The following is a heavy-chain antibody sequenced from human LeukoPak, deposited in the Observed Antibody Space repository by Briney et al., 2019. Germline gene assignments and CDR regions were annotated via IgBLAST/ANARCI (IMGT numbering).Heavy chain of an antibody. D-gene: IGHD1-26*01. Sequence: ASVKVSCKASGGTFSSYAISWVRQAPGQGLEWMGGIIPIFGTANYAQKFQGRVTITADESTSTAYMELSSLRSEDTAVYYCAREKDSGSYYNWFDPWGRGTLVTVSS. J-gene: IGHJ5*02. CDR3: AREKDSGSYYNWFDP. CDR2: IIPIFGTA. CDR1: GGTFSSYA. V-gene: IGHV1-69*13.